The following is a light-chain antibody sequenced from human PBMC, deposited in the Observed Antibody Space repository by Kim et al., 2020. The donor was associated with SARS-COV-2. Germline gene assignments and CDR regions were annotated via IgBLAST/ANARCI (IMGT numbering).Light chain of an antibody. CDR1: KLGDRY. V-gene: IGLV3-1*01. Sequence: GAPGQPDSRPCAGDKLGDRYACWYQQKTGKSPVLVIYQDSKRPSGIPERFSGSNSGNTATLTISGTQAMDEADYYCQAWDSSTVVFGGGTQLTVL. CDR3: QAWDSSTVV. J-gene: IGLJ2*01. CDR2: QDS.